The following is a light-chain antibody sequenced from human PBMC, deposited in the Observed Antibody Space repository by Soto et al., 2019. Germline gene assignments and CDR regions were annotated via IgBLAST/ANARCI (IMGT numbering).Light chain of an antibody. J-gene: IGLJ3*02. CDR1: SGHSSYA. CDR3: PALGIGLWV. Sequence: QSVLTQSPSASASLGASVKLTCTLSSGHSSYAIAWHQQQPEKGPRYLMKLNSDGSHSKGDGIPDRFSGSSSGAERYLTIPSLPAEEEACHYCPALGIGLWVFGGGTQLTVL. CDR2: LNSDGSH. V-gene: IGLV4-69*02.